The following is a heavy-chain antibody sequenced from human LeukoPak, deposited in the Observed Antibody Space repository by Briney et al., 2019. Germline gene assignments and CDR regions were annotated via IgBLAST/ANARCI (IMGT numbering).Heavy chain of an antibody. Sequence: ASVKVSCKASGYTFISYDINWVRQAPGQGLEWMGWMNPNSGNTDYAEKFQGRVTMTSDSSISTAYMEVSSLRSEDTAVYYCARGRAGSGYYYGTDVWGQGTTVTVSS. J-gene: IGHJ6*02. CDR3: ARGRAGSGYYYGTDV. CDR1: GYTFISYD. CDR2: MNPNSGNT. V-gene: IGHV1-8*01. D-gene: IGHD2-8*02.